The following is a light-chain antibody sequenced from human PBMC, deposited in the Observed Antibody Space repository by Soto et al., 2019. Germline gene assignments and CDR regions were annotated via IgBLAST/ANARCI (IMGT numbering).Light chain of an antibody. V-gene: IGLV2-23*02. Sequence: GLAQPSSLFGSPGQSITISRPGTNNDIGSYNLVSWYQQHPGKAPKVMIYELTKRPSGVSDRFSGSKSGKTASLTISGLQAEDEADYFCCSYAGGSFYVFGTGTKVTVL. CDR2: ELT. J-gene: IGLJ1*01. CDR3: CSYAGGSFYV. CDR1: NNDIGSYNL.